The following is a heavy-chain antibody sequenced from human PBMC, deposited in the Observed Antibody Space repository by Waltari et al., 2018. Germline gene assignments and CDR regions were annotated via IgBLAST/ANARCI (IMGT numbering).Heavy chain of an antibody. CDR1: GFSVSNYG. CDR3: ARDPVGVPNAFAI. J-gene: IGHJ3*02. D-gene: IGHD3-16*01. V-gene: IGHV3-33*01. CDR2: IWYDGEIK. Sequence: QVHLVESGGGVVQPGRSLTVSCEASGFSVSNYGMHWVRQVPGKGLEWVAVIWYDGEIKYYGDSMKGRFTISRDNYKNTLSLQMNSLRAEDTAIYYCARDPVGVPNAFAIWGQGTMVTVSS.